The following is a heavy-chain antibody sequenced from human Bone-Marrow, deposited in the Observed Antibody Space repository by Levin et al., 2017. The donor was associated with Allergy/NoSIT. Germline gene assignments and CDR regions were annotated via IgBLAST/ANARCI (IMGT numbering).Heavy chain of an antibody. Sequence: ASVKVSCKASGFTFTSSAVQWVRQARGQRLEWIGWIVVGSGNTNYAQKFQERVTITRDMSTSTAYMELSSLRSEDTAVYYCAADSLMPDDFWSGYYAFDYWGQGTLVTVSS. D-gene: IGHD3-3*01. CDR1: GFTFTSSA. CDR3: AADSLMPDDFWSGYYAFDY. V-gene: IGHV1-58*01. CDR2: IVVGSGNT. J-gene: IGHJ4*02.